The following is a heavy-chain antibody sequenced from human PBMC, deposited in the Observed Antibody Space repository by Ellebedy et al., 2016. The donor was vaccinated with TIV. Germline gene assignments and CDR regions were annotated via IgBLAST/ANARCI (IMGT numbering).Heavy chain of an antibody. CDR1: GFTVGNNF. Sequence: GESLKISCAASGFTVGNNFMSWVRQAPGKGLEWVSPIYSGGSTDYADSVKVRFTISRDSSKNTLYLQMNSLRAEDTAMYYCARKTDTGTSGDYWGQGTPVTVSS. CDR2: IYSGGST. J-gene: IGHJ4*02. D-gene: IGHD1-1*01. CDR3: ARKTDTGTSGDY. V-gene: IGHV3-53*01.